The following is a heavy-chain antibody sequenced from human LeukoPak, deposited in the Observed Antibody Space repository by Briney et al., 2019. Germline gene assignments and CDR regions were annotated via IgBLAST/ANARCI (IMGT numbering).Heavy chain of an antibody. CDR2: INPSGGST. CDR1: GYTFTSYY. V-gene: IGHV1-46*01. D-gene: IGHD3-22*01. Sequence: GASVKVSCKASGYTFTSYYMHWVRQAPGQGLEWMGIINPSGGSTSYAQKFQGRVTMTRDTSTSTVYMELSSLRSEDTAVYYCARDAPNPSYYDSSGYFDYWGQGTLVTVSS. CDR3: ARDAPNPSYYDSSGYFDY. J-gene: IGHJ4*02.